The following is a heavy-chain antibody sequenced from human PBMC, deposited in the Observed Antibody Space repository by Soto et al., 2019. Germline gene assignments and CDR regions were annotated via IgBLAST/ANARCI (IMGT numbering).Heavy chain of an antibody. J-gene: IGHJ6*02. D-gene: IGHD5-12*01. CDR2: ISYDGSKK. Sequence: GGSLRLSCGASGFIFSSYAMQWVRQAPGKGLEWVALISYDGSKKYYADSVKGRFTISRDNSKDTLYLQLGSLRAEDTALYYCAREKLSGYDMDYDYGMDVWGQGTTVTVSS. CDR1: GFIFSSYA. V-gene: IGHV3-30-3*01. CDR3: AREKLSGYDMDYDYGMDV.